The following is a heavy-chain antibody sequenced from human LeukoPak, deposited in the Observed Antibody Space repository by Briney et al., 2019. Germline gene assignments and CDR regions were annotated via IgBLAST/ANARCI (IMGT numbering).Heavy chain of an antibody. V-gene: IGHV3-9*03. CDR3: AKANLPWVGAFDI. Sequence: GRSLRLSCAASGFTFDDYAMHWVRQAPGKGLEWVSGISWNSGSIGYADSVKGRFTISRDNAKNSLYLQMNSLRAEDMALYYCAKANLPWVGAFDIWGQGTMVTVSS. CDR1: GFTFDDYA. J-gene: IGHJ3*02. D-gene: IGHD1-26*01. CDR2: ISWNSGSI.